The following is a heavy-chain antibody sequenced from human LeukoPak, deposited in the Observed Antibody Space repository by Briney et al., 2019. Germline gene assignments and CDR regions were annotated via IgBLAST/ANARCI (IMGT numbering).Heavy chain of an antibody. CDR2: IYYSGNT. Sequence: SETLSLTCTVSGGSISSYYWSWIRRPPGKGLEWVGYIYYSGNTNYNPSLKSRVTISVGTSKNQFSLKLSSVTAADTAVYYCARGVDYGGNFDYWAQGTLVTVSS. D-gene: IGHD4-23*01. CDR1: GGSISSYY. CDR3: ARGVDYGGNFDY. J-gene: IGHJ4*02. V-gene: IGHV4-59*08.